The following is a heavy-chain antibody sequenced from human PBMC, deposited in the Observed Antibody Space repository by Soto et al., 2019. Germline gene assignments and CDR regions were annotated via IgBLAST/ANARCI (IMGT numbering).Heavy chain of an antibody. CDR3: VKEVEGFDY. Sequence: GGSLSLSCASSGFPFSSHTMNWVRQAPGKGLEWVSSITGTGRDMFYADSVKGRFTISRDNAENSLYLQMNSLRAEDTAVYYCVKEVEGFDYWGQGTLVTVSS. V-gene: IGHV3-21*01. D-gene: IGHD1-1*01. CDR1: GFPFSSHT. J-gene: IGHJ4*02. CDR2: ITGTGRDM.